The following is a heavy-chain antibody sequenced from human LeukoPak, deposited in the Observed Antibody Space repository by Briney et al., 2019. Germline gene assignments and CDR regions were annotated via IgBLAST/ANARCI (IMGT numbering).Heavy chain of an antibody. V-gene: IGHV4-59*01. CDR3: ARGTLTGYSIFDY. Sequence: PSETLSLTCTVSGGSISSYYWSWIRQPPGKGLEWIGYIYYSGSTNYNPSLKSRVTISVDTSKNQFSLKLGSVTAADTAVYYCARGTLTGYSIFDYWGQGTLVTVSS. CDR1: GGSISSYY. J-gene: IGHJ4*02. CDR2: IYYSGST. D-gene: IGHD3-9*01.